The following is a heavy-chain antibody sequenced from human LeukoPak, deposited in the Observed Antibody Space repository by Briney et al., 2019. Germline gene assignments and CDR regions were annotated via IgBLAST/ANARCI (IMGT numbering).Heavy chain of an antibody. V-gene: IGHV4-30-4*02. Sequence: TSETLSLTCTVSGGSISSGDYYWSWIRQPPGKGLEWIGYIYYSGSTYYNPSPKSRVTISVDTSKNQFSLKLSSVTAADTAVYYCARDSYTAMVTGDYWGQGTLVTVSS. CDR3: ARDSYTAMVTGDY. D-gene: IGHD5-18*01. CDR1: GGSISSGDYY. J-gene: IGHJ4*02. CDR2: IYYSGST.